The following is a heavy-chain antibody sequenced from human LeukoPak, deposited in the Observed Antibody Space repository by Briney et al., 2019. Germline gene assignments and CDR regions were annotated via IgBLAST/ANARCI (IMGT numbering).Heavy chain of an antibody. Sequence: GGPLTLSCAASGFTFSSHRMLWVRQAPGKGLEWVSSISSSSSYIYYADSVKGRFTNSRYNAKNSLYLQMNSLRAEYTAEYYRTSPPKVGATTPYVDCWGQGALVTVAS. CDR3: TSPPKVGATTPYVDC. D-gene: IGHD1-26*01. V-gene: IGHV3-21*01. CDR2: ISSSSSYI. CDR1: GFTFSSHR. J-gene: IGHJ4*02.